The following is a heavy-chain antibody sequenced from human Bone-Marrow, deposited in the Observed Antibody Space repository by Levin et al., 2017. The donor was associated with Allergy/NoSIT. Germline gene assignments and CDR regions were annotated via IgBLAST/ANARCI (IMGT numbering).Heavy chain of an antibody. J-gene: IGHJ4*02. CDR3: VRDNDVDHDSPFDY. CDR2: ISGNSGSI. D-gene: IGHD2-15*01. Sequence: GGSLRLSCAASGFTFHDYGMHWVRQAPGKGLEWVSGISGNSGSIAYVDSVKGRFTISRDNAKNSLYLQMNSLRPEDTALYYCVRDNDVDHDSPFDYWGQGTLVTVSS. CDR1: GFTFHDYG. V-gene: IGHV3-9*01.